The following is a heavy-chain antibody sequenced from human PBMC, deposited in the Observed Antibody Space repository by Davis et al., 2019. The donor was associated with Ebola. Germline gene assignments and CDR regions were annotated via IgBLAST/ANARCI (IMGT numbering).Heavy chain of an antibody. J-gene: IGHJ6*04. CDR1: GFPITNYW. CDR2: IKSDGST. V-gene: IGHV3-74*01. CDR3: ADVYGVDV. Sequence: GESLKISCAVSGFPITNYWTHWVRQAPGKGLVWVSRIKSDGSTIYADSVKGRFTISRDNSKNTLYLQMNSLRAEDTAVYYCADVYGVDVWGKGTTVTVSS.